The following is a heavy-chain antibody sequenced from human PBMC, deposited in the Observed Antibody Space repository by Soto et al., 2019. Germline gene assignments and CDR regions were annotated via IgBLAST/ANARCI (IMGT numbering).Heavy chain of an antibody. CDR3: ALSSYPLYYAMDV. CDR2: IYYGGNT. J-gene: IGHJ6*02. D-gene: IGHD1-26*01. V-gene: IGHV4-31*03. Sequence: QVQLQESGPGLVKPSQTLSLTCTVSGGSISSGGYYWTWIRQHPGKGLEWIGYIYYGGNTYYNPSLNSRVTLSEDTAKNQFSLKLSSVTAADTAVYYCALSSYPLYYAMDVWGQGTTVTVSS. CDR1: GGSISSGGYY.